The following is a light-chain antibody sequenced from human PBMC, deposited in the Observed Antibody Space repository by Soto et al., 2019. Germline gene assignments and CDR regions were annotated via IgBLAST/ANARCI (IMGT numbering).Light chain of an antibody. CDR3: QSYDSSLSGWV. CDR2: GNS. V-gene: IGLV1-40*01. CDR1: SSNIGAGYG. Sequence: QPVLTQPPSVSGAPGQRVTISCTGSSSNIGAGYGVHWYHQLPGTAPKLLIYGNSNRPSGVPDRFSGSKSGTSASLAITGLQAEDEADYYCQSYDSSLSGWVFGGGTKLTVL. J-gene: IGLJ3*02.